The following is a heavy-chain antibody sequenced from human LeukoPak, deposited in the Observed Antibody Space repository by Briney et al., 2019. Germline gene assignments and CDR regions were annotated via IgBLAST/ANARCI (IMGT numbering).Heavy chain of an antibody. J-gene: IGHJ6*02. Sequence: ASVKVPCKASGYTFTSYGIIWVRQAPGQGLEWMGWISAYNGNTNYAQKFQGRVTVTTDTSTSTAYMDLRSLRSDDTAVYYCARGIISTPVYGMDVWGQGTTVTVSS. CDR2: ISAYNGNT. CDR1: GYTFTSYG. V-gene: IGHV1-18*01. CDR3: ARGIISTPVYGMDV. D-gene: IGHD3-10*01.